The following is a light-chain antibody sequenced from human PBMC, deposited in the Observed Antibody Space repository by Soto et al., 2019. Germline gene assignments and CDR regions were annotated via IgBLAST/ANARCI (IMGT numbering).Light chain of an antibody. V-gene: IGKV1-13*02. Sequence: GDRVTITCRASQGISSALAWYQQKPGKAPKLLIYDASSLESGVPSRFSGSGSGTDFTLTISSPQPEDFATYYCQQFNSYPPYTFGQGTKLEIK. CDR2: DAS. J-gene: IGKJ2*01. CDR3: QQFNSYPPYT. CDR1: QGISSA.